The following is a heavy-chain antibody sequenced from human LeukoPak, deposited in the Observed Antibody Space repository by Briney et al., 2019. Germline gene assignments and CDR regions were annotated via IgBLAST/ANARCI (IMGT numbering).Heavy chain of an antibody. CDR1: GFTFSSYW. Sequence: GGSLRLSCAASGFTFSSYWMSWARQAPGKGLEWVANIKQDGSEKYYVDSVKGRFTISRDNAKNSLYLQMNSLRAEDTAVYYCARDGVLLWFGGLSNAFDIWGQGTMVTVSS. J-gene: IGHJ3*02. CDR3: ARDGVLLWFGGLSNAFDI. V-gene: IGHV3-7*01. CDR2: IKQDGSEK. D-gene: IGHD3-10*01.